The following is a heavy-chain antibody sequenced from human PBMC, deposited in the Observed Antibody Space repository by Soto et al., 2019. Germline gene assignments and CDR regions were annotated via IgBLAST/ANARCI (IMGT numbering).Heavy chain of an antibody. CDR1: GFTFSSYG. J-gene: IGHJ5*02. CDR3: AREYCSSTSCLNWFDP. D-gene: IGHD2-2*01. Sequence: GSLRLSCAASGFTFSSYGMHWVRQAPGKGLEWVAVISYDGSNKYYADSVKGRFTISRDNSKNTLYLQMNSLRAEDTAVYYCAREYCSSTSCLNWFDPWGQGTLVTVSS. V-gene: IGHV3-30*03. CDR2: ISYDGSNK.